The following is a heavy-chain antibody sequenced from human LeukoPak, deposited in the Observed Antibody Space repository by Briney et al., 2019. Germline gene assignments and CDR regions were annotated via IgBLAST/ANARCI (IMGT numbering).Heavy chain of an antibody. CDR1: GYTLTELS. CDR2: FDPEDGET. J-gene: IGHJ4*02. V-gene: IGHV1-24*01. CDR3: ATDIHITIFGVVTY. Sequence: GASVKVSCKVSGYTLTELSMHWVRQAPGKGLEWMGGFDPEDGETIYAQKFQGRVTMTEDTSTDTAYTELSSLRSEDTAVYYCATDIHITIFGVVTYWGQGTLVTVSS. D-gene: IGHD3-3*01.